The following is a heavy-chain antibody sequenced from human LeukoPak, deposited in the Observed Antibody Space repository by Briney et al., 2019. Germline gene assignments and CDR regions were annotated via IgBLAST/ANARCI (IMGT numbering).Heavy chain of an antibody. CDR1: GGSVSSGSYY. CDR3: AAVAGTFDY. J-gene: IGHJ4*02. Sequence: PSETLSLTCIVSGGSVSSGSYYWSWIRQPPGKGLEWIGYIYYSGSTNYNPSLKRRVTISVDTSKNQFSLRLSSVTAADTAVYYCAAVAGTFDYWGQGTLVTVSS. CDR2: IYYSGST. D-gene: IGHD6-19*01. V-gene: IGHV4-61*01.